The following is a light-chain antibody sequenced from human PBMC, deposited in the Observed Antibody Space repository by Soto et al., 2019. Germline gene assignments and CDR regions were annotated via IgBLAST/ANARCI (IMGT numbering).Light chain of an antibody. CDR1: QHIWSY. CDR2: DAS. CDR3: QQRSRWPWT. V-gene: IGKV3-11*01. J-gene: IGKJ1*01. Sequence: DIVLTQSPATLSSSPGERTTLSCRASQHIWSYLAWYQQKPGQAPRLLMYDASKRATGIPARFSGSGSGTDFTLTISSLEPEDFAVYYCQQRSRWPWTFGQGTK.